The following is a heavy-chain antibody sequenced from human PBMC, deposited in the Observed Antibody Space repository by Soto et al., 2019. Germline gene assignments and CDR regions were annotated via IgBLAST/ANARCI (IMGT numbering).Heavy chain of an antibody. CDR2: SGSGYSI. CDR3: AKGRGASWSVHFFAY. D-gene: IGHD6-13*01. J-gene: IGHJ4*02. V-gene: IGHV3-23*01. Sequence: HPGWSLRLSCAASGFSSGSYGMSWVRQASGKGLECVSSSGSGYSIYYADSVKGRFTISRDNSKNTLFLQMNNLRADDTAVYYCAKGRGASWSVHFFAYWGQGAMVTFSS. CDR1: GFSSGSYG.